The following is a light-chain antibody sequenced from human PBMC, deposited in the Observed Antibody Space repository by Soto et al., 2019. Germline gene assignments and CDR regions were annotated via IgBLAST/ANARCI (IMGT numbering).Light chain of an antibody. Sequence: ALTQPPSASGSPGQSVAISCTGTSSDFGGYNYVSWYQQRPGKAPKLMIYEVSKRPSGVPDRFSGSKSGNTASLTVSGLQAEDEADYYCSSYAGSNNFGVFGTGTKVTVL. CDR1: SSDFGGYNY. J-gene: IGLJ1*01. V-gene: IGLV2-8*01. CDR3: SSYAGSNNFGV. CDR2: EVS.